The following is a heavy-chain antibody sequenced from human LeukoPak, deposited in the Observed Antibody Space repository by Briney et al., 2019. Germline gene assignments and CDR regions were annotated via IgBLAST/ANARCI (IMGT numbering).Heavy chain of an antibody. CDR3: ARDGTREGRVPYYFDY. CDR1: GGSISSSSYY. J-gene: IGHJ4*02. Sequence: SETLSLTCTVSGGSISSSSYYWGWIRQPPGKGLEWIGSIYYSGSTYYNPSLKSRVTISVDTSKNQFSLKLSSVTAADTAVYYCARDGTREGRVPYYFDYWGQGTLVTVSS. CDR2: IYYSGST. D-gene: IGHD1-26*01. V-gene: IGHV4-39*07.